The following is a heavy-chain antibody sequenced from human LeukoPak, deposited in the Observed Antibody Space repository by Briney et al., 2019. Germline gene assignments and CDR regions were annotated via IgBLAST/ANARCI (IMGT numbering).Heavy chain of an antibody. Sequence: SETLSLTCTVSGGSISSYYWSWIRQPAGKGLEWIGRIYTSGSTNYNPSLKSRVTISVDTSKNQFSLKLSSVTAADTAVYYCAASPKPYYDFWSGNVRPAEYFQHWGQGTLVTVSS. CDR1: GGSISSYY. CDR3: AASPKPYYDFWSGNVRPAEYFQH. D-gene: IGHD3-3*01. CDR2: IYTSGST. V-gene: IGHV4-4*07. J-gene: IGHJ1*01.